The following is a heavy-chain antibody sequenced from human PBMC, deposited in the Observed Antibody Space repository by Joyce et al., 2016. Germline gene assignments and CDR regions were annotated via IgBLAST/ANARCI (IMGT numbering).Heavy chain of an antibody. CDR1: GFNFSGNS. J-gene: IGHJ3*01. CDR2: IKQDGSAV. CDR3: ARGKAFDV. Sequence: EVQLVESGGGLVQPGGSLRLSCAASGFNFSGNSMSWLRQAPGGGLEWVANIKQDGSAVYYLDSVKGRFTVSRDNARSLVHLQMVSLRVEDTALYYCARGKAFDVWGQGTMVTVSS. V-gene: IGHV3-7*01.